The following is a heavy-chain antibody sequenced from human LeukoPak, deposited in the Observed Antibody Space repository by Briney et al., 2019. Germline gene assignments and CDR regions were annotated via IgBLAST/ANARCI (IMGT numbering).Heavy chain of an antibody. V-gene: IGHV4-38-2*01. CDR3: ARRYYYDTIGYYDY. D-gene: IGHD3-22*01. Sequence: PSETLSLTCVVSSYSFSGGYYWGWIRQSPGKGLEWIGSISHSASTYYNPSFKSRVTMSIDTSRNQFSLKLSSVTAADTAVYYCARRYYYDTIGYYDYWGQGTLVTVSP. J-gene: IGHJ4*02. CDR1: SYSFSGGYY. CDR2: ISHSAST.